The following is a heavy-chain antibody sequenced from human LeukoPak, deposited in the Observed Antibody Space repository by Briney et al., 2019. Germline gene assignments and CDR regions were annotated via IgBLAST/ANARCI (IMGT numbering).Heavy chain of an antibody. V-gene: IGHV3-66*01. CDR3: ARRILKLDV. CDR2: IYSGGST. J-gene: IGHJ6*04. D-gene: IGHD2/OR15-2a*01. CDR1: GFTVSSNY. Sequence: GGSLRLSCAASGFTVSSNYMSWVRQAPGKGLEWVSVIYSGGSTYYADSVKGRFTISRDNAKNSLYLQMNSLRADDTAVYYCARRILKLDVWGKGTTVTVSS.